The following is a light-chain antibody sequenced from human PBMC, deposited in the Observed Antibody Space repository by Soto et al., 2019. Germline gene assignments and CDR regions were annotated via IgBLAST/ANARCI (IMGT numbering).Light chain of an antibody. J-gene: IGKJ1*01. CDR2: DAS. Sequence: EIVLTQSTATLSLSPGERATLSCRASQSVSSYFAWYQQKPGQAPRLLIYDASTRATAIPARFSGSGSGTDFSLTISILQPEDFAVYYCHQRGNWPLTFGQGTKVEIK. V-gene: IGKV3-11*01. CDR3: HQRGNWPLT. CDR1: QSVSSY.